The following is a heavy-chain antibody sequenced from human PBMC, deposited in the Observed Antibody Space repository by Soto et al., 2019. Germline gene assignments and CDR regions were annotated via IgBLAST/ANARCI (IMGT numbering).Heavy chain of an antibody. CDR2: IWYDGSNK. D-gene: IGHD1-1*01. CDR3: AGILDDNWFDP. CDR1: GFTFSSYG. J-gene: IGHJ5*02. V-gene: IGHV3-33*01. Sequence: QVQLVESGGGVVQPGRSLRLSCAASGFTFSSYGMHWVRQAPGMGLEWVAVIWYDGSNKYYADSVKGRFTISRDNSKNTLYLQMNSLRAEDTAVYYCAGILDDNWFDPWGQGTLVTVSS.